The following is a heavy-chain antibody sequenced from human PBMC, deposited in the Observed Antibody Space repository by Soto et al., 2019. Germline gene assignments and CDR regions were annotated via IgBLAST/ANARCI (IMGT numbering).Heavy chain of an antibody. CDR1: GFTFSDYY. CDR3: AREYCSGGICYQYFQH. Sequence: QVQLVESGGGLVKPGGSLRLSCAASGFTFSDYYMSWIRQAPGKGLEWVSYISSGGASIYYADSVKRRFTISRDTAKSSLYLQMNSLTAEDTAVYYCAREYCSGGICYQYFQHWGQGTLVTVSP. CDR2: ISSGGASI. V-gene: IGHV3-11*01. D-gene: IGHD2-15*01. J-gene: IGHJ1*01.